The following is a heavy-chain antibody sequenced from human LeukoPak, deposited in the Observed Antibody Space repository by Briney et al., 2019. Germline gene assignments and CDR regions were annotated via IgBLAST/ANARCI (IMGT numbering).Heavy chain of an antibody. Sequence: ASVKVSCKASGYTFTSYYMHWVRQAPGQGLEWMGIINPSGGSTSYAQKFQGRVTMTTDESTSTVYMELSSLRSEDTAVYYCARDLQDTYYYDSSGYYPDYWGQGTLVSVSS. CDR3: ARDLQDTYYYDSSGYYPDY. CDR2: INPSGGST. CDR1: GYTFTSYY. D-gene: IGHD3-22*01. J-gene: IGHJ4*02. V-gene: IGHV1-46*01.